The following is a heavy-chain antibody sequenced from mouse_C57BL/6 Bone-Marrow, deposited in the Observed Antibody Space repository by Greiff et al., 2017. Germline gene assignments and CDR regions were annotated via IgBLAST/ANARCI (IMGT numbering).Heavy chain of an antibody. CDR3: ARGLMEAY. CDR2: ISYDGSN. V-gene: IGHV3-6*01. D-gene: IGHD1-1*02. J-gene: IGHJ3*01. CDR1: GYSITSGYY. Sequence: DVQLQESGPGLVKPSQSLSLTCSVTGYSITSGYYWNWIRQFPGNKLEWMGYISYDGSNNYNPSLKNRISITRDTSKNQFFLKLNSVTTEDTATYYCARGLMEAYWGQGTLVTVSA.